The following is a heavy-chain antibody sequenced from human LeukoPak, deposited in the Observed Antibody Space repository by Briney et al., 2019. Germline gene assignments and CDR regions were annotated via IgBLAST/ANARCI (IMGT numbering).Heavy chain of an antibody. V-gene: IGHV4-34*01. CDR2: INHSGST. Sequence: KTSETLSLTCAVYGGSFSGYYWSWIRQPPGKGLEWIGEINHSGSTNYNPSLKSRVTISVDTSKNQLSLKLSSVTAADTAVYYCARAPRRKNYYYDSGGYYESDVFDIWGKGTMVTVSS. CDR1: GGSFSGYY. D-gene: IGHD3-22*01. J-gene: IGHJ3*02. CDR3: ARAPRRKNYYYDSGGYYESDVFDI.